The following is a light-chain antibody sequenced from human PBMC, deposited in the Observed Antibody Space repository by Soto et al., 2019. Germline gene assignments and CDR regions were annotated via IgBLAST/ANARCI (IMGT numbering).Light chain of an antibody. Sequence: EIVLTQSPGTLSLSPGERATLSCRASQSVSSYYLAWYRQKPGQAPRLLIYAASSRATGIPDRFSGSGSGTDFTLTISSLQPEDLATDDGQQYNNWPWTVGQGTKVDIK. J-gene: IGKJ1*01. V-gene: IGKV3-20*01. CDR1: QSVSSYY. CDR3: QQYNNWPWT. CDR2: AAS.